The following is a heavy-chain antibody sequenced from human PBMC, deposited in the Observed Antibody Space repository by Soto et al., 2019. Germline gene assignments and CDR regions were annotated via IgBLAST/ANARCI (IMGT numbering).Heavy chain of an antibody. CDR2: INHSGST. CDR3: ARARKGSGSDYYYHYGMDV. D-gene: IGHD3-3*01. J-gene: IGHJ6*04. V-gene: IGHV4-34*01. Sequence: SETLSLTCSVYGGSLSDYYWSWIRQPPGKGLEWIGEINHSGSTNYNPSLKSRVTISVHTSKNQFSLKLSSVTAADTAVYYCARARKGSGSDYYYHYGMDVWGKGTTVTVSS. CDR1: GGSLSDYY.